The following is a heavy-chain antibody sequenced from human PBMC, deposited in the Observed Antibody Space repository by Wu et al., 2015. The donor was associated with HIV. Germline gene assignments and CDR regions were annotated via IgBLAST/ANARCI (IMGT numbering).Heavy chain of an antibody. Sequence: QVQLVQSGAEVKKPGSSVKVSCKASGGTFSSYAISWVRQAPGQGLEWMGGIIPIFGTANYAQKFQGRVTITTDESTSTAYMELSSLRSEDTAVYYCARADIVVVPAAHYYYYGMGRLGPRGPRVTVSS. CDR1: GGTFSSYA. J-gene: IGHJ6*02. CDR2: IIPIFGTA. V-gene: IGHV1-69*05. CDR3: ARADIVVVPAAHYYYYGMGR. D-gene: IGHD2-2*01.